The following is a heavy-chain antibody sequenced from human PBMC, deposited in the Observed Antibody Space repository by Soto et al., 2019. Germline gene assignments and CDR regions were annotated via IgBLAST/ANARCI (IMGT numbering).Heavy chain of an antibody. CDR1: GDSIRNRNYY. J-gene: IGHJ4*02. Sequence: QLQLQESGPGLVKPSETLSLSCSVSGDSIRNRNYYWACIRQPPGKGLEWIVSRYDDASTFYNPSLKRRVTISIDTYKKQLSLKVTSVTAADTAVYYWARGLYLGPSGYYLDLWGQGTLVTVSS. CDR2: RYDDAST. CDR3: ARGLYLGPSGYYLDL. V-gene: IGHV4-39*01. D-gene: IGHD3-22*01.